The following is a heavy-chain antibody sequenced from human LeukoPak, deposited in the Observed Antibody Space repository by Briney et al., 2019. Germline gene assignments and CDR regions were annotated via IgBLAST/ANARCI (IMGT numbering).Heavy chain of an antibody. CDR2: MNPNSGNT. CDR3: ARVKGRIVGAKDWFDP. V-gene: IGHV1-8*02. Sequence: ASVKVSCKASGYTFTAYHMHWVRQAPGQGLEWMGWMNPNSGNTGYAQKFQGRVTMTRNTSISTAYMELSSLRSEDTAVYYCARVKGRIVGAKDWFDPWGQGTLVTVSS. CDR1: GYTFTAYH. D-gene: IGHD1-26*01. J-gene: IGHJ5*02.